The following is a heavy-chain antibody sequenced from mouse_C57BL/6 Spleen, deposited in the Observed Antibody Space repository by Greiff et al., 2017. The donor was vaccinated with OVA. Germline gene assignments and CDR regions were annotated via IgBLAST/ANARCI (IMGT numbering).Heavy chain of an antibody. CDR1: GYSITSGYY. CDR2: ISYDGSN. J-gene: IGHJ3*01. CDR3: ARCPPYSKGFAY. Sequence: EVKLMESGPGLVKPSQSLSLTCSVTGYSITSGYYWNWIRQFPGNKLEWMGYISYDGSNNYNPSLKNRISITRDTSKNQFFLKLNSVTTEDTATYYCARCPPYSKGFAYWGQGTLVTVSA. D-gene: IGHD2-5*01. V-gene: IGHV3-6*01.